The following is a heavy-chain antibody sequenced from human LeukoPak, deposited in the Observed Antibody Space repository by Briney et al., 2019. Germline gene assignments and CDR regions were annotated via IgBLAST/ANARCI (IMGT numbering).Heavy chain of an antibody. CDR1: GXSFSGYY. V-gene: IGHV4-34*01. Sequence: SETLSLTCAVYGXSFSGYYWSWIRQPPGKGLEWIGEINHSGSTNYNPSLKSRVTISVDTSKNQFSLKLNSVTAADTAVYYCAGGAWFDPWGQGTLVTVSS. J-gene: IGHJ5*02. CDR3: AGGAWFDP. CDR2: INHSGST.